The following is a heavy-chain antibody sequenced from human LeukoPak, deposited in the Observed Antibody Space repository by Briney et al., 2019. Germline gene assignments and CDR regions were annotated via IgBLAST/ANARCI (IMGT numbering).Heavy chain of an antibody. CDR3: ATSQQWLGVYYFDY. J-gene: IGHJ4*02. Sequence: PGGSLRLSCAASGFTLRSYEMNWVRQAPGKGLELVSYISSSGSTRYYADSVKGRFTISRDNSKNTLYLQMNSLRAEDTAVYYCATSQQWLGVYYFDYWRQGTLVTVSS. CDR1: GFTLRSYE. CDR2: ISSSGSTR. V-gene: IGHV3-48*03. D-gene: IGHD6-19*01.